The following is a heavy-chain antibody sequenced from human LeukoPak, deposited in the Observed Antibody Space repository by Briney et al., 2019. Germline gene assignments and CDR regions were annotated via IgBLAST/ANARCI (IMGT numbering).Heavy chain of an antibody. CDR2: IRYDGGNK. CDR1: GFSFSSYS. CDR3: AKGVVPTVIEYFKH. D-gene: IGHD1-1*01. Sequence: GGSLRLSCAASGFSFSSYSFNWVRLAPGKGLEWVAFIRYDGGNKYYADSVKGRFTISRDNSKNTLYLQMNSLRAEDTALYYCAKGVVPTVIEYFKHWGQGTLVTVSS. V-gene: IGHV3-30*02. J-gene: IGHJ1*01.